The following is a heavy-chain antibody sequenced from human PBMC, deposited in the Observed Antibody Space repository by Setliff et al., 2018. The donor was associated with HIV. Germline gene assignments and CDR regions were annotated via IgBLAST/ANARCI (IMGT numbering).Heavy chain of an antibody. CDR3: ARDRASSGYYARFDH. Sequence: LRLSCAVSGFTFRNYDMHWVRQAPGKGLEWVSGIGTVGDTYYPDSVKGRFTISREDAKDSLYLQMNSLRAGDTAIYYCARDRASSGYYARFDHWGQGTLVTVSS. V-gene: IGHV3-13*01. CDR2: IGTVGDT. J-gene: IGHJ4*02. D-gene: IGHD3-22*01. CDR1: GFTFRNYD.